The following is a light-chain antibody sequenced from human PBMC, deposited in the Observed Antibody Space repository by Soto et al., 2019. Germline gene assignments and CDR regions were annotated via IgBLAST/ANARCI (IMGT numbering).Light chain of an antibody. V-gene: IGKV2-28*01. Sequence: DLVMTQSPLSLPVTPGEPASISCRSSQSLLHSNGYHYLAWYLQKPGQSPLLLIYLGSNRASGVPDRFSGSGSGTDFTLKISRVAAEDVGVYYCMQALQTPWTFGQGTKVEIK. CDR2: LGS. CDR3: MQALQTPWT. CDR1: QSLLHSNGYHY. J-gene: IGKJ1*01.